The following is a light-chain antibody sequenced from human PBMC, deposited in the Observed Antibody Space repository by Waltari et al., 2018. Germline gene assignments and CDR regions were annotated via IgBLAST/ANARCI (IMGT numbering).Light chain of an antibody. Sequence: DVVMTQSPLSLPVTLGQPDSISYRTSQGLVYSEGNTYLNWFQQRPGQSPRRLIYKGSNRDSRVPDKFSCSGSGTDFTLESSRVEAEDVGIYYFMQGTHWPWAFGQVTKVEIK. CDR3: MQGTHWPWA. CDR1: QGLVYSEGNTY. V-gene: IGKV2-30*01. CDR2: KGS. J-gene: IGKJ1*01.